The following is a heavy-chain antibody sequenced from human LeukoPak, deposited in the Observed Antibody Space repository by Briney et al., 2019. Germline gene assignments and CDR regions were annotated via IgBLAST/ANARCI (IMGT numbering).Heavy chain of an antibody. V-gene: IGHV1-69*01. J-gene: IGHJ2*01. CDR2: IIPIFGTA. D-gene: IGHD3-9*01. Sequence: SVKVSCKASGGTFSSYAISWVRQAPGQGLEWMGGIIPIFGTANYAQKFQGRVTITADESTSTAYMELSSLRSEDTAVYYCARDTRGGYFDWDWYFDLWGRGTLVTVSS. CDR1: GGTFSSYA. CDR3: ARDTRGGYFDWDWYFDL.